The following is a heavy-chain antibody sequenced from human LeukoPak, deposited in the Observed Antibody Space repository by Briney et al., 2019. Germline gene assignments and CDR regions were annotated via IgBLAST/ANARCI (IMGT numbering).Heavy chain of an antibody. CDR1: GYSISSDYY. V-gene: IGHV4-38-2*02. J-gene: IGHJ5*02. Sequence: SETLSLTCTVSGYSISSDYYWGWIRQPPGRGLEWIGTIYHSGSTYYNPSLKSRVTMSIDTSNNQFSLRLRFVTAADTAVYYCARDSGTTGEVKFDPWGQGTLVTVSS. D-gene: IGHD3-10*01. CDR2: IYHSGST. CDR3: ARDSGTTGEVKFDP.